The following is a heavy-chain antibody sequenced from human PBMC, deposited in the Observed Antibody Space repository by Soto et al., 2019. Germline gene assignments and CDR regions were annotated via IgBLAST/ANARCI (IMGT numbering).Heavy chain of an antibody. D-gene: IGHD2-15*01. V-gene: IGHV1-69*01. J-gene: IGHJ6*02. CDR1: GGTFSSYA. CDR3: ARSQGGSSSLDIYYYYYYGMDV. Sequence: QVPLVQSGAAVKKPGSSVKVSCKAPGGTFSSYAISWVRQAPGQGLEWMGGIIPIFGTAKYAQKFQGRVTITADESTSTGYMELSSLRSEDTAVYYCARSQGGSSSLDIYYYYYYGMDVWGQGTTVTVSS. CDR2: IIPIFGTA.